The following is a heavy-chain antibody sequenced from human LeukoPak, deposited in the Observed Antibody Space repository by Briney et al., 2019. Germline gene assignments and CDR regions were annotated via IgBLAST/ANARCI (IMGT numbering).Heavy chain of an antibody. CDR3: ASHGSGPQNWGLGYFDY. J-gene: IGHJ4*02. Sequence: GGSLRLSCAASGFTFSSYGMHWVRQAPGKGLEWVAVISYDGSNKYYADSVKGRFTISRDNSKNTLYLQMNSLRAEDTAVYYCASHGSGPQNWGLGYFDYWGQGTLVTVSS. CDR1: GFTFSSYG. CDR2: ISYDGSNK. D-gene: IGHD7-27*01. V-gene: IGHV3-30*03.